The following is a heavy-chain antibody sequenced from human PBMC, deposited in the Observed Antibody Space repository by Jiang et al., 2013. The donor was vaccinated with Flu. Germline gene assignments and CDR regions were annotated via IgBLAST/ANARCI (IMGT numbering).Heavy chain of an antibody. CDR1: GGSFTSSSYY. Sequence: GPGLVKPSGTLSLTCTVSGGSFTSSSYYWVWIRQPPGKGLEWIGSIYDSGSTYYNPALKSRVTMSVDTSKNQFSLRLSSVTAADTAVYYCARRPKNXVASNFHYFDFVGQGPWSTVSS. V-gene: IGHV4-39*07. CDR2: IYDSGST. CDR3: ARRPKNXVASNFHYFDF. D-gene: IGHD5-12*01. J-gene: IGHJ4*03.